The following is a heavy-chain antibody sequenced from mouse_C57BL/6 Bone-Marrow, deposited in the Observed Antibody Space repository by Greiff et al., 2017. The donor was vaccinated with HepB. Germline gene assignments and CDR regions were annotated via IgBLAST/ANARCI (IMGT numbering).Heavy chain of an antibody. CDR1: GFTFSSYA. CDR2: ISDGGSYT. J-gene: IGHJ2*01. V-gene: IGHV5-4*01. Sequence: EVQLVESGGGLVKPGGSLKLSCAASGFTFSSYAMSWVRQTPEKRLEWVATISDGGSYTYYPDNVKGRFTISRDNAKNNLYLQMSHLKSEDTAMYYCARDWGYYVGYWGQGTTLTVSS. CDR3: ARDWGYYVGY.